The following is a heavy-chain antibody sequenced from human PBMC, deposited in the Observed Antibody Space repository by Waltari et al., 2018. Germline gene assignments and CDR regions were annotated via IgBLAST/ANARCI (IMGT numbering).Heavy chain of an antibody. J-gene: IGHJ4*02. D-gene: IGHD2-21*01. Sequence: QVQLQELGPELVKPSETLSLTCAVSGYSIISGYEWGWIRQSPGSGLEWIGSIPRTGNPFHTPPRRSRVTSQVETSKNRSPRKQCFVPAADPAVFYWARGGGVGCDGETCYFDNWGQGTLVTVSS. V-gene: IGHV4-38-2*01. CDR2: IPRTGNP. CDR1: GYSIISGYE. CDR3: ARGGGVGCDGETCYFDN.